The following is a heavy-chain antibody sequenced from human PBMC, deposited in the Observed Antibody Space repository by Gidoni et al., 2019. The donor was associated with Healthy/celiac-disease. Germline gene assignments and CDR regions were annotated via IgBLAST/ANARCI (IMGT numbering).Heavy chain of an antibody. V-gene: IGHV3-33*01. CDR2: IWYDGSNK. D-gene: IGHD3-22*01. CDR1: GFTFSSYG. J-gene: IGHJ4*02. Sequence: QVQLVESGGGVVQPGRSLRLSCAASGFTFSSYGMHWVRQAPGKGLEWVAVIWYDGSNKYYADSVKGRFTISRDNSKNTLYLQMNSLRAEDTAVYYCAREYYDSSGTGFDYWGQGTLVTVSS. CDR3: AREYYDSSGTGFDY.